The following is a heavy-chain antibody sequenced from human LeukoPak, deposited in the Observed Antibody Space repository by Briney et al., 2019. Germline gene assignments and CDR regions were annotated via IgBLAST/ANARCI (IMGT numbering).Heavy chain of an antibody. CDR3: AKGSAPVGAIPYLYNWFDP. Sequence: VASVKVSCKASGGTFSSYAISWVRQAPGQGLEWMGIINPSGGSTSYAQKFQGRVTMTRDTSTSTVYMELSSLRSEDTAVYYCAKGSAPVGAIPYLYNWFDPWGQGTLVTVSS. D-gene: IGHD1-26*01. V-gene: IGHV1-46*01. J-gene: IGHJ5*02. CDR1: GGTFSSYA. CDR2: INPSGGST.